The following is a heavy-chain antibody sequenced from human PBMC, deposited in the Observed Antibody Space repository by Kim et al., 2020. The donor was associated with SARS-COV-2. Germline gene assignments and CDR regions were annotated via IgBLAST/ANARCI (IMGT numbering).Heavy chain of an antibody. D-gene: IGHD6-19*01. Sequence: GGSLRLSCTASGSTFSNYVMHWVRQAPGKGLEWVAAIWHDGLNKYYEDSVKGRFTISRDNSKNTLYLQMNRLRAKETAVYYCAREVVGGSGWYDYWGQGTLVTVSS. J-gene: IGHJ4*02. V-gene: IGHV3-33*01. CDR3: AREVVGGSGWYDY. CDR1: GSTFSNYV. CDR2: IWHDGLNK.